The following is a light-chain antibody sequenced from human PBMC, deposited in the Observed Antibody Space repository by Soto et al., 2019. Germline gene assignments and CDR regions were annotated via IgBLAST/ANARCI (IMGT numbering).Light chain of an antibody. CDR2: RAS. CDR3: QQYYSAPYT. V-gene: IGKV4-1*01. Sequence: DIVMTQSPDSLAVSLGERATINCRSSQSVLYSSNNKNYLAWYQQKPGQPPKLLLYRASTRESGVPDRFSGSGSGTDFTLTISSLQAEDVAVYHCQQYYSAPYTFGQGTKLEIK. CDR1: QSVLYSSNNKNY. J-gene: IGKJ2*01.